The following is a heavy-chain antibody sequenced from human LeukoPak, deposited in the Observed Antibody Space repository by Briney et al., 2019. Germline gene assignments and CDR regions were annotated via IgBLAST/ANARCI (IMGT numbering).Heavy chain of an antibody. D-gene: IGHD4-11*01. CDR3: ARATTVTGTPSLYMDV. CDR2: IGTAGDT. J-gene: IGHJ6*03. V-gene: IGHV3-13*01. Sequence: GGSLRLSCAASGFTFSGYDMHWVRQATGKGLEWVSAIGTAGDTYYPGSVKGRFTISRENAKNSLYLQMNSLRAGDTAVYYCARATTVTGTPSLYMDVWGKGTTVTISS. CDR1: GFTFSGYD.